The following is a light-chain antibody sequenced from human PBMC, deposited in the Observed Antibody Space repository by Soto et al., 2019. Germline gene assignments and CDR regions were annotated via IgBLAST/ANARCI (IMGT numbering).Light chain of an antibody. V-gene: IGLV2-14*03. CDR1: SSDVGGYNY. J-gene: IGLJ1*01. Sequence: QSALTQPASVSGSPGQSITISFTGTSSDVGGYNYVSWYQHHPGKAPKLLIYDVSNRPSGISNRFSGSKSDNTAALTSSGLQPEDEADYYCSSYTTSNTRQIVFGTGTKLTVL. CDR2: DVS. CDR3: SSYTTSNTRQIV.